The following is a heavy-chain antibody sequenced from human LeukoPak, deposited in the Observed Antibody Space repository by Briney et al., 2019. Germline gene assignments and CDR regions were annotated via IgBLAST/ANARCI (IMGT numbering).Heavy chain of an antibody. J-gene: IGHJ4*02. CDR2: ISSSGSTI. CDR1: GFTFSSYE. D-gene: IGHD5-24*01. CDR3: ARGDDYNTDLDY. Sequence: PGGPLRLSCAASGFTFSSYEMNWVPQAPGKGLEWVSYISSSGSTIYYADSVKGPLTISRDNAKNSLYLQMNSLRAEDTAVYYCARGDDYNTDLDYWGQGTLVTVSS. V-gene: IGHV3-48*03.